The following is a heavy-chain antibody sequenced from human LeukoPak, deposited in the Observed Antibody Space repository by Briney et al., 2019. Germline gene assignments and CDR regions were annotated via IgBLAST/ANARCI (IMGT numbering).Heavy chain of an antibody. V-gene: IGHV3-30-3*01. CDR3: ARDPRKYQLLYYMDV. J-gene: IGHJ6*03. Sequence: PGGSLRLSCAASGFTFTSYDMHWVRQAPGKGLEWVAGISFDGSKKYYADSVKGRLTISRDNSKNTMYLQMNSLRAEDTAVYYCARDPRKYQLLYYMDVWGKGTTVTVSS. CDR1: GFTFTSYD. D-gene: IGHD2-2*01. CDR2: ISFDGSKK.